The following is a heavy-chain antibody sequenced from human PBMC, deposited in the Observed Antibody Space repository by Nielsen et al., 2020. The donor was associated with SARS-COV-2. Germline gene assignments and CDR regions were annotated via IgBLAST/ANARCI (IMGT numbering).Heavy chain of an antibody. D-gene: IGHD4-17*01. CDR2: ISYDGSNK. CDR3: ARDDYGDGDAFDI. Sequence: GESLKISCAASGFTFSSYAMHWVRQAPGKGLEWVAVISYDGSNKYYADSVKGRFTISRDNSKNTLYLQMNSLRAEDTAVYYCARDDYGDGDAFDIWGQGTMVTVSS. CDR1: GFTFSSYA. V-gene: IGHV3-30-3*01. J-gene: IGHJ3*02.